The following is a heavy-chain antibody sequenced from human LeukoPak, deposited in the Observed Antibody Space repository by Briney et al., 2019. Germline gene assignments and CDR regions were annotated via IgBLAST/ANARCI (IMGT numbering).Heavy chain of an antibody. D-gene: IGHD3-22*01. Sequence: ASVKVSCKASGYTFTSYGISWVRQAPGQRLEWMGWISAYNGNTNYAQKIQGRVTMTTDTSTTTAYMELTSLRSDDTAVYYCSSYDTSGTYPFDIWGQGTMVTVSS. V-gene: IGHV1-18*01. J-gene: IGHJ3*02. CDR2: ISAYNGNT. CDR1: GYTFTSYG. CDR3: SSYDTSGTYPFDI.